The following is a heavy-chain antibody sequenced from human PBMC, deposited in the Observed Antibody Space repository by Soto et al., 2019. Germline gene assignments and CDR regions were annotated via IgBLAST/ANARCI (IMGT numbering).Heavy chain of an antibody. Sequence: QITLKESGPTLVKPTQTLTLTCTFSGFSLSTSGVGVGWIRQPPGKALEWLALIYWDDDKRYSPSLKSRLTGPKDTSKNQVGLTMSNMEPVDTATYYSVHRVVSVGFLGWLRRGWCDFWGEGTLVTVSS. J-gene: IGHJ5*01. V-gene: IGHV2-5*02. CDR3: VHRVVSVGFLGWLRRGWCDF. D-gene: IGHD3-3*01. CDR2: IYWDDDK. CDR1: GFSLSTSGVG.